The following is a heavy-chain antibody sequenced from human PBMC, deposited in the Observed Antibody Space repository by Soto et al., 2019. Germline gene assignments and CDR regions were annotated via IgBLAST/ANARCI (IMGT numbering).Heavy chain of an antibody. CDR2: IYDSGST. D-gene: IGHD2-15*01. V-gene: IGHV4-31*03. CDR1: GGSISSGGNY. Sequence: PSETLSLTCSVSGGSISSGGNYWTWIRQHPGKGLEWIGYIYDSGSTLYNPALKSRVFISSDTSTNQFFLNMTSVTGADTAVYYCARDRTTTHNRFDHWGQGTLVTSPQ. J-gene: IGHJ5*02. CDR3: ARDRTTTHNRFDH.